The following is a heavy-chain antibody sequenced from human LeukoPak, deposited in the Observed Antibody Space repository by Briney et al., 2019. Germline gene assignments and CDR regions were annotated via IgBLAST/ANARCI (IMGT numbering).Heavy chain of an antibody. Sequence: SETLSLTCAVYGGSFSGYYWSWIRQPPGKGLEWIGEINHSGSTNYNPSLKSRVTISVDTSKNQFSLKLSSVTAADTAVYYCARDINGPPANNWFDPWGQGTLVTVSS. CDR1: GGSFSGYY. CDR3: ARDINGPPANNWFDP. D-gene: IGHD2-8*01. CDR2: INHSGST. J-gene: IGHJ5*02. V-gene: IGHV4-34*01.